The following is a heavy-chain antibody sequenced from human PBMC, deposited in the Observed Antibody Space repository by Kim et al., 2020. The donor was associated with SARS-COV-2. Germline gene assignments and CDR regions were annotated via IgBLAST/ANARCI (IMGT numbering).Heavy chain of an antibody. Sequence: GGSLRLSCAASGFTFSNYAMHWVRQAPGKGLEWVALISYDGNNKYYADSVKGRFTISRDSSNNTLYLQMNSLRTEDTAVYYCARANNPTFANGWDYWGQGTLLPVSS. CDR3: ARANNPTFANGWDY. V-gene: IGHV3-30-3*01. J-gene: IGHJ4*02. D-gene: IGHD6-19*01. CDR1: GFTFSNYA. CDR2: ISYDGNNK.